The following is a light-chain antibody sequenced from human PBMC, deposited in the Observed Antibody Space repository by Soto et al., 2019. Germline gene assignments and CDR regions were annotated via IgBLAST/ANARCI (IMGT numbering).Light chain of an antibody. J-gene: IGLJ1*01. CDR2: AVS. V-gene: IGLV2-14*03. Sequence: QSALTQPASVSGSPGQSITISCSGTSSDIGSYNHVAWYQQFPGKSPKLMIYAVSDRPPGVSDRFSGSKSGITDSLTISGLQTEDEADYYCISYTDRQSYLFGTGTKLTVL. CDR3: ISYTDRQSYL. CDR1: SSDIGSYNH.